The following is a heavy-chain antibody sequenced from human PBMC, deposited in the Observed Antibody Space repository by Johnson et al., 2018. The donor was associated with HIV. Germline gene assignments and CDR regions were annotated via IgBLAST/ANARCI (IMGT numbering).Heavy chain of an antibody. D-gene: IGHD3-22*01. J-gene: IGHJ3*02. Sequence: QVQLVESGGGVVQPGRSLRLSCAASGFTFSSYAMHWVRQAPGKGLEWVAVISYDGSNKYYADSVKGRFTIYRDNSKNTLYLQMNSLRAEDTAVYYCARDRSHYDDNSGYYESGAFDIWGQGTMVTVSS. CDR1: GFTFSSYA. CDR3: ARDRSHYDDNSGYYESGAFDI. V-gene: IGHV3-30-3*01. CDR2: ISYDGSNK.